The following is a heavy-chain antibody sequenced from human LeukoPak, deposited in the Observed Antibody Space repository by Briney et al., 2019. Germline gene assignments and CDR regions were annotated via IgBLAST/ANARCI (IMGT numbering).Heavy chain of an antibody. Sequence: ASVKVSCKASGYTFTSYAISWVRQAPGQGLEWMGGIIPIFGTANYAQKFQGRVTITADESTSTAYMELSSLRSEDTAVYYCAREDWHRRFDYWGQGTLVTVSS. V-gene: IGHV1-69*13. CDR3: AREDWHRRFDY. D-gene: IGHD3/OR15-3a*01. CDR2: IIPIFGTA. CDR1: GYTFTSYA. J-gene: IGHJ4*02.